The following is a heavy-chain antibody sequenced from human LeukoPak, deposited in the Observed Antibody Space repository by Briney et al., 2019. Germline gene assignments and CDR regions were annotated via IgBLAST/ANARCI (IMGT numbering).Heavy chain of an antibody. V-gene: IGHV4-4*07. J-gene: IGHJ6*02. CDR1: GGSISSYY. CDR3: ARDYYGDYVSYYYYYYGMDV. D-gene: IGHD4-17*01. Sequence: SETLSLTCTVSGGSISSYYWSWIRQPAGKGLEWIGRIYTSGSTNYNPSLKSRVTMSVDTSKNQFSLKLSSVTAADTAVYYCARDYYGDYVSYYYYYYGMDVWGQGTTVTVSS. CDR2: IYTSGST.